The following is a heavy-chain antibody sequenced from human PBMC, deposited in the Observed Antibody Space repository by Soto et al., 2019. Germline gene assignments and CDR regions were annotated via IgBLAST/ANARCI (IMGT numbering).Heavy chain of an antibody. D-gene: IGHD5-18*01. J-gene: IGHJ6*02. CDR1: GFTFSSYA. CDR2: ISGSGGST. Sequence: LRLSCAASGFTFSSYAMSWVRQAPGKGLEWVSAISGSGGSTYYADSVKGRFTISRDNSKNTLYLQMNSLRAEDTAVYYCAKDLWIQLWPYYYYGMDVWGQGTTVTVSS. CDR3: AKDLWIQLWPYYYYGMDV. V-gene: IGHV3-23*01.